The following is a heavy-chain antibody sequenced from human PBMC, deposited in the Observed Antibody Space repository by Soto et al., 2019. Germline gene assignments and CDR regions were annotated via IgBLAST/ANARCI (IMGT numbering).Heavy chain of an antibody. D-gene: IGHD2-2*01. Sequence: GGSLRLSCAASGFTFSSYAMSWVRQAPGKGLEWVSAISGSGGSTYYADSVKGRFTISRDNSKSTLYLQMNSLRAEDTAVYYCARDTCCSTTGKGSGFYPWGRGALV. CDR1: GFTFSSYA. V-gene: IGHV3-23*01. J-gene: IGHJ5*02. CDR2: ISGSGGST. CDR3: ARDTCCSTTGKGSGFYP.